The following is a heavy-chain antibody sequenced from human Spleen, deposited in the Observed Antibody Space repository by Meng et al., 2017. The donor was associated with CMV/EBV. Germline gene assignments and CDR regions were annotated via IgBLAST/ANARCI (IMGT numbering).Heavy chain of an antibody. V-gene: IGHV5-51*01. J-gene: IGHJ4*02. CDR1: GYSFTSFW. CDR2: IYPDDSDT. CDR3: ASLLYHSSGPFDY. Sequence: GGSLRLSCKGSGYSFTSFWIGWVRQMPGKGLEWMGIIYPDDSDTRYSPSFQGQVTISADKSISTAYLQWSSLKGSDTAMYYCASLLYHSSGPFDYWGQGTLVTVSS. D-gene: IGHD3-22*01.